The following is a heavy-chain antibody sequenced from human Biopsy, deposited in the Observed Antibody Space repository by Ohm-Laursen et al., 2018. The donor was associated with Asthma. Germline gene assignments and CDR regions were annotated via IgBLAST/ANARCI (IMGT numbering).Heavy chain of an antibody. D-gene: IGHD6-19*01. Sequence: SLRLSCAASGFTFRSYAVHWVRQAPGKGLEWVAVGGSYYDGGLKYYADSVNGRFTISRDNAKDSLYLQMNSLRAEDTAVYYCARDSYSSGLYDDFESWGQGTLVTVSS. CDR2: GGSYYDGGLK. V-gene: IGHV3-30-3*01. J-gene: IGHJ4*02. CDR1: GFTFRSYA. CDR3: ARDSYSSGLYDDFES.